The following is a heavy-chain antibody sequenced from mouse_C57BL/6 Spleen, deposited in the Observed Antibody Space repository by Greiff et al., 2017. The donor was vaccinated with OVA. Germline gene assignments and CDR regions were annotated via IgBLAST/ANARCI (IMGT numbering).Heavy chain of an antibody. CDR3: AREGAYYSNSYAMDY. J-gene: IGHJ4*01. CDR2: IYPGSGST. V-gene: IGHV1-55*01. CDR1: GYTFTSYW. Sequence: QVQLQQPGAELVKPGASVKMSCKASGYTFTSYWITWVKQRPGQGLEWIGDIYPGSGSTNYNEKFKSKATLTVDTSSSTAYMQLSSLTSEDSAVYYCAREGAYYSNSYAMDYWGQGTSVTVSS. D-gene: IGHD2-5*01.